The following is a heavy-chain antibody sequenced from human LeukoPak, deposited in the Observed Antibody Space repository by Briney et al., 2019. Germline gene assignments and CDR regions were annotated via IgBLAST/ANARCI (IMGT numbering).Heavy chain of an antibody. CDR2: ISAYNGNT. V-gene: IGHV1-18*01. CDR3: ARVPSGGPFDY. CDR1: GYSFTSYG. Sequence: ASVKVSCKASGYSFTSYGINWVRQAPGQGHEWMGWISAYNGNTNYAQRLQGRVTMTTDTSTSTAYMELRSLTSDDTAVYYCARVPSGGPFDYWGQGTLVTVSS. J-gene: IGHJ4*02. D-gene: IGHD2-15*01.